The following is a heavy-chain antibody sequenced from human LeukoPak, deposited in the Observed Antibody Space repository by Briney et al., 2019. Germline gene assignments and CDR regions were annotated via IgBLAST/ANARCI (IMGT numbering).Heavy chain of an antibody. J-gene: IGHJ4*02. CDR3: AKERSYWRGYFDY. Sequence: GGSLRLSCAASGFTFSSYAMSWVRQAPGKGLEWCADSVKGRFTISRDNSKNTLYLQMNSLRAEDTAVYYCAKERSYWRGYFDYWGQGTLVTVSS. V-gene: IGHV3-23*01. D-gene: IGHD1-26*01. CDR1: GFTFSSYA.